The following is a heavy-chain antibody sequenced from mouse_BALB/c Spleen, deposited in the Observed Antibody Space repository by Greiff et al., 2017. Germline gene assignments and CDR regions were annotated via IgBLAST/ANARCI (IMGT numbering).Heavy chain of an antibody. Sequence: EVQLQQSGPELVKPGASVKISCKASGYTFTDYNMHWVKQSHGKSLEWIGYIYPYNGGTGYNQKFKSKATLTVDNSSSTAYMELRSLTSEDSAVYYCAIYYGNYYAMDYWGQGTSVTVSS. CDR1: GYTFTDYN. D-gene: IGHD2-1*01. J-gene: IGHJ4*01. V-gene: IGHV1S29*02. CDR3: AIYYGNYYAMDY. CDR2: IYPYNGGT.